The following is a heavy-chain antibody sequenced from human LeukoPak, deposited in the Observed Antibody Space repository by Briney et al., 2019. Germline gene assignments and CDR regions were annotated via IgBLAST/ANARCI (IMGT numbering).Heavy chain of an antibody. D-gene: IGHD5-18*01. V-gene: IGHV3-11*01. Sequence: GGSLRLSCAASGFTFSDYYMSWIRQAPGKGLEWVSDISSSGSTIYYADSVKGRFTISRDNAKNSLYLQMNSLRAEDTAVYYCARDRPKYSYGSHYYFDYWGQGTLVTVSS. CDR2: ISSSGSTI. J-gene: IGHJ4*02. CDR3: ARDRPKYSYGSHYYFDY. CDR1: GFTFSDYY.